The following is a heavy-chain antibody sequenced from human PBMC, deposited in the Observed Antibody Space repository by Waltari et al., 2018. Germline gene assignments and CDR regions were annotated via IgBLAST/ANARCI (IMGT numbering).Heavy chain of an antibody. CDR3: TIPSGTYDDY. Sequence: EIQLVESGGGLLEPGGYLRLSCAASGLTLANTWMSWVLQAPGKGLEWVGRSRRKTDGGTIDYGAPVKGRFTISRDDSKNIVYLQLERLKSEDSGVYYCTIPSGTYDDYWGQGTLVTVSS. J-gene: IGHJ4*02. CDR1: GLTLANTW. V-gene: IGHV3-15*01. D-gene: IGHD1-26*01. CDR2: SRRKTDGGTI.